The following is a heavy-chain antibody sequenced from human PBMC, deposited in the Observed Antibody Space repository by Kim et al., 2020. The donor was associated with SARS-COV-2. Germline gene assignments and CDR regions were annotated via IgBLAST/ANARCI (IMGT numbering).Heavy chain of an antibody. D-gene: IGHD3-10*01. V-gene: IGHV3-30*01. CDR3: ASRDYGSGSFDY. Sequence: SYADSVKGRFTISRDNSKNTLYLQMNSLRAEDTAVYYCASRDYGSGSFDYWGQGTLVTVSS. J-gene: IGHJ4*02.